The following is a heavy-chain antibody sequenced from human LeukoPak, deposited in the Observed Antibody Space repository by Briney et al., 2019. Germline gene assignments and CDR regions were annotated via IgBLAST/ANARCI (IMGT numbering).Heavy chain of an antibody. CDR2: ISAYNGNT. CDR1: GYTFTGYY. J-gene: IGHJ4*02. Sequence: ASVKVSCKASGYTFTGYYMHWVRQAPGQGLEWMGWISAYNGNTNYAQKLQGRVTMTTDTSTSTAYMELRSLRSDDTAVYYCARVSSGIGPGQFDYWGQGTLATVSS. CDR3: ARVSSGIGPGQFDY. D-gene: IGHD6-25*01. V-gene: IGHV1-18*04.